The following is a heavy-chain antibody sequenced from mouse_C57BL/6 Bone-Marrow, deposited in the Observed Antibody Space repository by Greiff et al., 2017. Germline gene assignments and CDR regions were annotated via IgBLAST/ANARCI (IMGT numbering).Heavy chain of an antibody. CDR1: GFTFNTYA. J-gene: IGHJ4*01. CDR3: VRRGHYYGSRYAMDY. V-gene: IGHV10-3*01. CDR2: IRSKSSNYAT. D-gene: IGHD1-1*01. Sequence: EVQVVESGGGLVQPKGSLKLSCAASGFTFNTYAMHWVRQAPGKGLEWVARIRSKSSNYATYYADSVKDRFTISRDDSQSMLYLQMNNLKTEDTAMYYGVRRGHYYGSRYAMDYWGQGTSVTVSS.